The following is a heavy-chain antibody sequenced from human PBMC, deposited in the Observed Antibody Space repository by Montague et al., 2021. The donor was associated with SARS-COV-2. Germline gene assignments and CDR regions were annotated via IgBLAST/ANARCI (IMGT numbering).Heavy chain of an antibody. D-gene: IGHD2/OR15-2a*01. CDR1: GGSITGYY. J-gene: IGHJ5*02. V-gene: IGHV4-59*01. CDR3: ASSNIVRWLPDL. Sequence: SETLSLTCNVSGGSITGYYWSWIRQPPGKGLEWIGYIHFTGSTYHNPSLKSRLTISADTPKKQVSLRLTSVTAADTAVYFCASSNIVRWLPDLWGQGTLVTVSS. CDR2: IHFTGST.